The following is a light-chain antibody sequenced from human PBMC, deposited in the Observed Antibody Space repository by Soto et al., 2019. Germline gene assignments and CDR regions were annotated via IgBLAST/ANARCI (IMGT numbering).Light chain of an antibody. J-gene: IGLJ2*01. CDR2: DVS. V-gene: IGLV2-14*01. CDR1: NSDVGGYNY. Sequence: QYALTQPASVSGSPGQSITISCTGTNSDVGGYNYVSWYQQHPGKAPKLMIYDVSNRPSGVSNRFSGSKSGNTASLTISGLQAEDEADYYCSSYTSSSTLVFGEGTKLPVL. CDR3: SSYTSSSTLV.